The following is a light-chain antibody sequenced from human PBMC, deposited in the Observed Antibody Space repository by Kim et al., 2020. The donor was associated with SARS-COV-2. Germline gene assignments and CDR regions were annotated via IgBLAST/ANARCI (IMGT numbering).Light chain of an antibody. CDR1: TGGVTSDHY. J-gene: IGLJ2*01. CDR2: DTD. Sequence: QAVVTQEPSLTVSPGGTVTLTCASNTGGVTSDHYPYWFQQKPGQAPKTLIYDTDNKHLWTPARFSGSLLGGKAALSLSGAQPEDEAEYFCSLYYSGIVIFGGGTQLTVL. CDR3: SLYYSGIVI. V-gene: IGLV7-46*01.